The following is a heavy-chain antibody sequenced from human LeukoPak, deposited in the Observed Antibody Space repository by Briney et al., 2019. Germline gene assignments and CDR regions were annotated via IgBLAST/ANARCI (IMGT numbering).Heavy chain of an antibody. V-gene: IGHV3-30-3*01. J-gene: IGHJ4*02. CDR3: ARDMSGRYQIDY. CDR1: GFTFSSHA. D-gene: IGHD1-26*01. Sequence: GGSLRLSCAASGFTFSSHAMHGVRQAPGKGLEWVAVISYDGSNKNYVDSVKGRFTVSRDNSKNTLDLQMNSLRAEDSAVYYCARDMSGRYQIDYWGQGTLATVSS. CDR2: ISYDGSNK.